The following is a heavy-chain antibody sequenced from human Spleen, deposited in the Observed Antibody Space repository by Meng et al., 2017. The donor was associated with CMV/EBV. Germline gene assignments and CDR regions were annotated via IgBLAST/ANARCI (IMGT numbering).Heavy chain of an antibody. D-gene: IGHD2-2*01. CDR2: INHSGST. CDR3: ARATEYQLLRTTRRNWFDP. J-gene: IGHJ5*02. V-gene: IGHV4-34*01. CDR1: GGSFSGYY. Sequence: QVQLQRWGAGLLNPSEPLSLTCAVYGGSFSGYYWSWIRQPPGKGLEWIGEINHSGSTNYNPSLKSRVTISVDTSKNQFSLKLSSVTAADTAVYYCARATEYQLLRTTRRNWFDPWGQGTLVTVSS.